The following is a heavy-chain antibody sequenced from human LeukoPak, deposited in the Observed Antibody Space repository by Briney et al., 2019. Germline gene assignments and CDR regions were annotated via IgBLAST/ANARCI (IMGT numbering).Heavy chain of an antibody. V-gene: IGHV5-51*01. D-gene: IGHD6-13*01. CDR2: IYPGDSDT. CDR3: ARPRIAAAGTWAFDI. J-gene: IGHJ3*02. Sequence: GESLKISCKGSGYSFITYWIGWVRQMPGKGLEWMGIIYPGDSDTRYSPSFQGQVTISADKSINTAYLQWSSLKASDTAMHYCARPRIAAAGTWAFDIWGQGTMVTVSS. CDR1: GYSFITYW.